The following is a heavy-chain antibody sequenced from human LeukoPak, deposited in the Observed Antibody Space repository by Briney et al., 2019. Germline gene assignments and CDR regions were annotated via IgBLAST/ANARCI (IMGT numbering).Heavy chain of an antibody. CDR3: ARHLRTSDCSGGSCYLYYYGMDV. V-gene: IGHV4-59*08. CDR2: IYYSGST. D-gene: IGHD2-15*01. CDR1: GGSISSYY. Sequence: SETLSLTCTVSGGSISSYYWSWIRQPPGKGLEWSGYIYYSGSTNYNPSLKSRVTISVDTSKNQSSLKLSSVTAADTAVYYCARHLRTSDCSGGSCYLYYYGMDVSGQGTTVTVSS. J-gene: IGHJ6*02.